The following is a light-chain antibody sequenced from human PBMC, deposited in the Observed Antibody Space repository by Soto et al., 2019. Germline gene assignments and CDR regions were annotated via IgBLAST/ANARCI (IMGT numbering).Light chain of an antibody. CDR3: SSYAGSNNLL. J-gene: IGLJ3*02. Sequence: QSVLTQPPSASGSPGQSVTISCTGTSSDVGGYNYVSWYQQHPGKAPQLVIYEVTERPSGVPDRFSGSKSGNTASLTVSGLQADDEADYYCSSYAGSNNLLFGGGTKLTVL. CDR1: SSDVGGYNY. CDR2: EVT. V-gene: IGLV2-8*01.